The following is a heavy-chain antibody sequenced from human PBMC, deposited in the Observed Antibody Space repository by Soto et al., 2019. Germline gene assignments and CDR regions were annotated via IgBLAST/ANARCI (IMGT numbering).Heavy chain of an antibody. J-gene: IGHJ3*02. CDR2: ISAYNGNT. CDR1: GYTFTSYA. Sequence: ASVKVSCKASGYTFTSYAMHWVRQAPGQRLEWMGWISAYNGNTNYAQKLQGRVTMTTDTSTSTAYMELRSLRSDDTAVYYCARDYGIVVVTAAIRAFDIWGQGTMVTVSS. V-gene: IGHV1-18*01. D-gene: IGHD2-2*01. CDR3: ARDYGIVVVTAAIRAFDI.